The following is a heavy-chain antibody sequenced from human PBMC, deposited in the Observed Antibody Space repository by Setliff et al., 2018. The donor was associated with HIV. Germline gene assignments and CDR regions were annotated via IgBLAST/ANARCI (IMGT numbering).Heavy chain of an antibody. CDR1: GGSISSSSYY. D-gene: IGHD2-21*02. J-gene: IGHJ4*02. CDR2: IFYSGST. CDR3: ARESGDSYLQFDY. Sequence: PSETLSLTCTVSGGSISSSSYYWGWIRQPPGKGLEWIGSIFYSGSTYYNPSLKSRVTISVDTSKNQFSLKLSSVTAADTAVYYCARESGDSYLQFDYWGQGTLVTVS. V-gene: IGHV4-39*02.